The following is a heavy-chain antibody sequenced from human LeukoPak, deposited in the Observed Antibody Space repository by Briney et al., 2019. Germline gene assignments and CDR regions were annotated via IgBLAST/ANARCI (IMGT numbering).Heavy chain of an antibody. V-gene: IGHV4-4*07. J-gene: IGHJ4*01. D-gene: IGHD3-10*01. Sequence: SETLSLTCTVSGDSISSYYWSWIRQPAGKGLEWIGHIYTSGSTNYNPSLKSRVTMSVDTSKNQFSLKLSSVTAADTAVYYCARARRMVRGSWMFDYWGHGTLVAVSS. CDR3: ARARRMVRGSWMFDY. CDR2: IYTSGST. CDR1: GDSISSYY.